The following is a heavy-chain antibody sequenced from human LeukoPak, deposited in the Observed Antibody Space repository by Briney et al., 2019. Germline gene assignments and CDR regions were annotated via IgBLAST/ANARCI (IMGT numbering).Heavy chain of an antibody. CDR3: ARDVFYYDSSEGAFDI. CDR1: GFTFSSYS. J-gene: IGHJ3*02. D-gene: IGHD3-22*01. V-gene: IGHV3-48*01. Sequence: GGSLRLSCAASGFTFSSYSMNWVRQAPGKGLEWVSYTSSSSSTIYYADSVKGRFTISRDNAKNSLYLQMNSLRAEDTAVYYCARDVFYYDSSEGAFDIWGQGTMVTVSS. CDR2: TSSSSSTI.